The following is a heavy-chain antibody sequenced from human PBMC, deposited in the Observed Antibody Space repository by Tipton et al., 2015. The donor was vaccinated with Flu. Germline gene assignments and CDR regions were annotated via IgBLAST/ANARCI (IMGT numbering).Heavy chain of an antibody. J-gene: IGHJ1*01. V-gene: IGHV4-39*07. CDR2: IYSSGST. CDR3: AREKDSSGSEYFPH. Sequence: TLSLTCTVSGASISSRSYYWGWIRQPPGKGLEWIGCIYSSGSTYYNPSLKSRVTISLDTSKNQFSLKLSSVTAADTAVYYCAREKDSSGSEYFPHWGQGTLFTVAS. CDR1: GASISSRSYY. D-gene: IGHD6-19*01.